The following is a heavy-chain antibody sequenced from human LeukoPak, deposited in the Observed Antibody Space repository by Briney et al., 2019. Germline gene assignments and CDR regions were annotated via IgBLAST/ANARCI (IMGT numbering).Heavy chain of an antibody. J-gene: IGHJ4*02. CDR3: AKERASYTNPYYFDY. CDR2: ISGSGANT. Sequence: GSLRLSCAASGFTFSTYAMSWVRQAPGKGLEWVSTISGSGANTYYADSVRGRFTISRDNSKNTLYLHINSLRAEDTAVYYCAKERASYTNPYYFDYWGQGTLVTVSS. D-gene: IGHD3-16*02. CDR1: GFTFSTYA. V-gene: IGHV3-23*01.